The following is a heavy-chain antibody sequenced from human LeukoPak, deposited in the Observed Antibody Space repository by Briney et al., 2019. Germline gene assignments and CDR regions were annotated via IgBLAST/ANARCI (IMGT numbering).Heavy chain of an antibody. Sequence: WASVKVSCKASGYTFTDYYMHWVRQAPGQGLEWMGWINPNSGGTNYAQKFQGRVTMTRDTSISTAYMELSRLRSDDTAVYYCARDRRVVGANTFDYWGQGTLVTVSS. V-gene: IGHV1-2*02. CDR3: ARDRRVVGANTFDY. D-gene: IGHD1-26*01. CDR2: INPNSGGT. CDR1: GYTFTDYY. J-gene: IGHJ4*02.